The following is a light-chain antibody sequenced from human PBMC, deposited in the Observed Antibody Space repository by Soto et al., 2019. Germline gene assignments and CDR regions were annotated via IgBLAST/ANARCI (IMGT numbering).Light chain of an antibody. CDR2: GNS. Sequence: LTQPHSVSESPGKTVTISCTGSSSNIGAGYDVHWYQQLPGTAPKLLIYGNSNRPSGVPDRFSGSKSGTSASLAITGLQAEDEADYYCQSYDSSLSVYVFGTGTKVTVL. J-gene: IGLJ1*01. V-gene: IGLV1-40*01. CDR3: QSYDSSLSVYV. CDR1: SSNIGAGYD.